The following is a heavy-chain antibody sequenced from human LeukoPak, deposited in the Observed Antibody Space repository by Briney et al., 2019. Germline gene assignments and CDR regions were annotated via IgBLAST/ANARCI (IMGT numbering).Heavy chain of an antibody. D-gene: IGHD3-3*01. V-gene: IGHV4-38-2*02. Sequence: SETLSLTCTVSGVSISSYYWSWIRQPPGKGLEWIGSIYHSGSTYYNPSLKSRVTISVDTSKNQFSLKLSSVTAADTAVYYCARVFWSGYSYFDYWGQGTLVTVSS. CDR2: IYHSGST. J-gene: IGHJ4*02. CDR3: ARVFWSGYSYFDY. CDR1: GVSISSYY.